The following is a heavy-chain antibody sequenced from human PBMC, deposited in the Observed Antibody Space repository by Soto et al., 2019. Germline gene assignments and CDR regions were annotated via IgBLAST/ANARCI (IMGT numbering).Heavy chain of an antibody. J-gene: IGHJ4*02. CDR1: GGTFSSYA. Sequence: SFKVSCKDSGGTFSSYAFSWVRQAPGEGLEWMGGIIPIFGTANYAQKFQGRVTITADESTSTAYMELGSLRSEDTAVYYCARTGLTTVTTYYFDYWGQGTLVTVSS. CDR2: IIPIFGTA. V-gene: IGHV1-69*13. D-gene: IGHD4-17*01. CDR3: ARTGLTTVTTYYFDY.